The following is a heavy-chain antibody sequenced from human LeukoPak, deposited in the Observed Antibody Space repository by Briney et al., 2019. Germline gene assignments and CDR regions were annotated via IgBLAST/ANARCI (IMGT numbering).Heavy chain of an antibody. CDR3: ARDPVDIVVVPAAKHDYYYYMDV. CDR1: GYTFTSYG. D-gene: IGHD2-2*03. CDR2: ISAYNGNT. J-gene: IGHJ6*03. V-gene: IGHV1-18*01. Sequence: ASVKVSCKASGYTFTSYGISWVRQAPGQGLEWMGWISAYNGNTNYAQKLQGRVTMTTDTSTSTAYMELRSPRSDDTAVYYCARDPVDIVVVPAAKHDYYYYMDVWGKGTTVTISS.